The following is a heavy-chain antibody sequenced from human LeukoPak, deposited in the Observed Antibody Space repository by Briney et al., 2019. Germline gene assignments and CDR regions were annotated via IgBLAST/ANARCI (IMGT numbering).Heavy chain of an antibody. V-gene: IGHV1-46*03. J-gene: IGHJ4*02. CDR2: INPSGGST. CDR3: ARHQNLYKYFDY. D-gene: IGHD1-14*01. CDR1: GYTFTSYY. Sequence: ASVKVSCKASGYTFTSYYMRWVRQAPGQGLEWMGIINPSGGSTSYAQKFQGRVTMARDTSTSTVYMELSSLRSEDTAVYYCARHQNLYKYFDYWGQGTLVTVSS.